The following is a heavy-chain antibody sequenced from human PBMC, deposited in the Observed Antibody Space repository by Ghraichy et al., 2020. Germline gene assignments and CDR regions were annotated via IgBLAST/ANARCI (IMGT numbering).Heavy chain of an antibody. V-gene: IGHV4-39*07. CDR3: AREVSLPTYYYDSSGYYYNWFDP. CDR1: GGSISSSSYY. J-gene: IGHJ5*02. CDR2: IYYSGST. D-gene: IGHD3-22*01. Sequence: SETLTLTCTVSGGSISSSSYYWGWIRQPPGKGLEWIGSIYYSGSTYYNPSLKSRVTISVDTSKNQFSLKLSSVTAADTAVYYCAREVSLPTYYYDSSGYYYNWFDPWGQGTLVTVSS.